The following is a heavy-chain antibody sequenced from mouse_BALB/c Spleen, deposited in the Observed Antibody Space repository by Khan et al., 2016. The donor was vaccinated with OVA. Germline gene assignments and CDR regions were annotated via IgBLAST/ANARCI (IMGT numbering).Heavy chain of an antibody. CDR1: GFSLSRYN. J-gene: IGHJ4*01. Sequence: QVQLKESGPGLVAPSQSLSITCTVSGFSLSRYNIHWVRQPPGKGLEWLGMIWGGGGTDYTSTLKSRLSISKDNSKSQVILKRNSLQTDDTAIYYGSRAYYRYDGYYAMDYWGQGTSVTVSS. V-gene: IGHV2-6-4*01. D-gene: IGHD2-14*01. CDR2: IWGGGGT. CDR3: SRAYYRYDGYYAMDY.